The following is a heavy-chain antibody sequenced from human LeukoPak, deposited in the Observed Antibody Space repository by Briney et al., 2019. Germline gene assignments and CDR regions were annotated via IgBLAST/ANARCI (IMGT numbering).Heavy chain of an antibody. Sequence: SETLSLTCTVSGGSISSSSYYWGWIRQPPGKGLEWIGSIYYSGSTYYNPSLKSRVTISVDTSKNQFSLKLSSVTAADTAVYYCARMLDFWSGNGPFDYWGQGTLVTVSS. CDR2: IYYSGST. D-gene: IGHD3-3*01. CDR3: ARMLDFWSGNGPFDY. V-gene: IGHV4-39*01. J-gene: IGHJ4*02. CDR1: GGSISSSSYY.